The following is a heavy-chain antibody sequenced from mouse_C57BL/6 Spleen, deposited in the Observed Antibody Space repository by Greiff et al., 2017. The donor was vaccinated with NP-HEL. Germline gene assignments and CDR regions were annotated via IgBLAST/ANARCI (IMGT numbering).Heavy chain of an antibody. CDR1: GYTFTSYG. Sequence: QLQQSGAELARPGASVKLSCKASGYTFTSYGISWVKQRTGQGLEWIGEIYPRSGNTYYNEKFKGKATLTADKSSSTAYMELRSLTSEDSAFYVCARRYYYGSTLVLLDVWGTGTTVTVSS. D-gene: IGHD1-1*01. V-gene: IGHV1-81*01. J-gene: IGHJ1*03. CDR2: IYPRSGNT. CDR3: ARRYYYGSTLVLLDV.